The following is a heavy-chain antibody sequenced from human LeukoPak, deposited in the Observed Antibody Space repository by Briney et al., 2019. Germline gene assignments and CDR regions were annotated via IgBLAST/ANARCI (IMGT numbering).Heavy chain of an antibody. Sequence: AASVKVSCKASGYTFTSYGISWVRQAPGQGLEWMGWISAYNGNTNYAQKLQGRVTMTTDTSTSTAYMELRSLRSDDTAVYYCARDPTIFGVAHFDYWGQGTLVTVSS. CDR2: ISAYNGNT. CDR1: GYTFTSYG. J-gene: IGHJ4*02. V-gene: IGHV1-18*01. CDR3: ARDPTIFGVAHFDY. D-gene: IGHD3-3*01.